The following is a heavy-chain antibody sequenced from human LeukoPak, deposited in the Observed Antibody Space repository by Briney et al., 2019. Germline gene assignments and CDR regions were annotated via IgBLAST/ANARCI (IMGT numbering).Heavy chain of an antibody. CDR1: VASTSGVGSY. Sequence: SETLSLTGIFPVASTSGVGSYWSWTRNHPGKGLEWIGYIYYSGSTYYNPSLKSRVTISVDTSKNQFSLKLSSVTAADTAVYYCARDFCSGGSCYPDYWGQGTLVTVSS. V-gene: IGHV4-31*03. CDR2: IYYSGST. J-gene: IGHJ4*02. D-gene: IGHD2-15*01. CDR3: ARDFCSGGSCYPDY.